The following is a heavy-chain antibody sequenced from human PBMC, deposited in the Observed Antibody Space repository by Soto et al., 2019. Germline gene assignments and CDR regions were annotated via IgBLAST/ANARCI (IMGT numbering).Heavy chain of an antibody. D-gene: IGHD2-8*02. CDR2: IKQDGSEK. CDR3: ARDRKALLEGLPNEVLAC. Sequence: QPRGSLRLSSVAYGFTFSSDWMSWVRQAPGKGLEWVANIKQDGSEKYYVDSVKGRFTISRDNASDSLYLHMNSLRAEDTAVYYYARDRKALLEGLPNEVLACRGQ. J-gene: IGHJ3*01. CDR1: GFTFSSDW. V-gene: IGHV3-7*03.